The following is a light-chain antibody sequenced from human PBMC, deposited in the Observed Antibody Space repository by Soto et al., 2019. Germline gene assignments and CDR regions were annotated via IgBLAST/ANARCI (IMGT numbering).Light chain of an antibody. CDR2: DTS. J-gene: IGKJ5*01. V-gene: IGKV3-11*01. Sequence: EIVLTQSPATLSLSPGERATLSCRASQSLSSYLAWYQQKPAQAPRLLIYDTSNRATGIPARFSGSGSGTDFTLTISSLEPEDFAVYYCQQRSNFGQGTRLEIK. CDR1: QSLSSY. CDR3: QQRSN.